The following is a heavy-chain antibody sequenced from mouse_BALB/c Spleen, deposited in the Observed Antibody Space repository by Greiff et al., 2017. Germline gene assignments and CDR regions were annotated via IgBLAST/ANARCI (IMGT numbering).Heavy chain of an antibody. CDR3: ARRGNYFDY. J-gene: IGHJ2*01. V-gene: IGHV1-63*01. Sequence: QVQLQQSGAELVRPGTSVKISCTASGYAFTNYWLGWVKQRPGHGLEWIGDIYPGSGNTYYNEKFKGKATLTADKSSSTAYMQLSSLTSEDSAVYFCARRGNYFDYWGQGTTLTVSS. CDR1: GYAFTNYW. CDR2: IYPGSGNT.